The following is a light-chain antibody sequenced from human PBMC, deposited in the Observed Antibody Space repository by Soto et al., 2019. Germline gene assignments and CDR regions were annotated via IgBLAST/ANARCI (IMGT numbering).Light chain of an antibody. CDR2: DAS. J-gene: IGKJ4*01. CDR1: QGISSA. V-gene: IGKV1-13*02. Sequence: AIQLTQSPSSLSAFAGDRVTITCRASQGISSALAWYQQKPGKAPKLLIYDASDLQSGVPSRFSGSGFGTDFTLTISSLQPEDFATYYCQQYNAYPPLTFGGGTKVEI. CDR3: QQYNAYPPLT.